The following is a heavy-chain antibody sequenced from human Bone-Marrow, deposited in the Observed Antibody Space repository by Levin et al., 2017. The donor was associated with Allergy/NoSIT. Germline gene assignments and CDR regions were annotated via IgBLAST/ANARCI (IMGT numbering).Heavy chain of an antibody. V-gene: IGHV4-30-4*01. D-gene: IGHD2-2*01. J-gene: IGHJ6*03. CDR3: ASLGGKKCSSTSCYGVDYDYYMDG. CDR1: GGSISSGDYY. Sequence: SETLSLTCTVSGGSISSGDYYWSWIRQPPGKGLEWIGYIYYSGSTYYNPSLKSRVTISVDTSKNQFSLKLSSVTAADTAVYYCASLGGKKCSSTSCYGVDYDYYMDGWGKGTTVTVSS. CDR2: IYYSGST.